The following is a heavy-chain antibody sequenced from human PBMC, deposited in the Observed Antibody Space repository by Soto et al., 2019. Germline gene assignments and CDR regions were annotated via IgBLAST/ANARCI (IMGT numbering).Heavy chain of an antibody. V-gene: IGHV4-38-2*02. Sequence: PSETLSLTCTVSGYSISRGYYWGWIRQPPGKGLQWIGTIYHDGTTYSNPSLNGRVTISVSTSQNRFSLTLRSLTAADTAVYYCARVPYHYARGTYRPRWFDPWGQGTLVTVSS. J-gene: IGHJ5*02. CDR2: IYHDGTT. CDR1: GYSISRGYY. CDR3: ARVPYHYARGTYRPRWFDP. D-gene: IGHD3-16*02.